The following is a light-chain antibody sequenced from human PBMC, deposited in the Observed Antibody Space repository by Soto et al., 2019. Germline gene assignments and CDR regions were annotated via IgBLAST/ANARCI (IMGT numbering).Light chain of an antibody. J-gene: IGKJ4*01. CDR2: GAS. Sequence: IVITQSPATLSVSPGERATLSCRASQSITSNLAWYQQTPGQAPRLLIYGASTRATGIPVRFSGSGAGTDFTLPISSLQSEDFAVYYCQHYNNWLASFGGGTKVDIK. CDR3: QHYNNWLAS. V-gene: IGKV3D-15*01. CDR1: QSITSN.